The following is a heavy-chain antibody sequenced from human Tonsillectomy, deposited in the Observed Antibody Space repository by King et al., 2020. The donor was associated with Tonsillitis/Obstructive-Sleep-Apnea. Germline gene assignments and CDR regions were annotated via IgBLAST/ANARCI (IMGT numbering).Heavy chain of an antibody. CDR2: ISGSGGRT. V-gene: IGHV3-23*04. CDR3: AKMTTQNDAFDI. Sequence: VQLVESGGGLVQPGGSLILSCAASGFTFSTYAMSWVRQAPGKGLEWVSGISGSGGRTDDTDSMKGRVTISSDNSKNTLYLQMNSLRAEDTAVYYCAKMTTQNDAFDIWGQGTMVTVSS. D-gene: IGHD4-17*01. CDR1: GFTFSTYA. J-gene: IGHJ3*02.